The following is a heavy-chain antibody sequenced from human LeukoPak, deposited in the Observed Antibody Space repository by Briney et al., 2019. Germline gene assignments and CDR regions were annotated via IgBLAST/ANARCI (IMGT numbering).Heavy chain of an antibody. CDR3: TTGHYYDSSGYYSY. D-gene: IGHD3-22*01. V-gene: IGHV3-23*01. CDR2: ISGSGGST. CDR1: GFAFGSYA. Sequence: PGTSLRLSCEASGFAFGSYAMHWVRQAPGKGLEWVSAISGSGGSTYYADSVKGRFTISRDNSKNTLYLQMNSLKTEDTAVYYCTTGHYYDSSGYYSYWGQGTLVTVSS. J-gene: IGHJ4*02.